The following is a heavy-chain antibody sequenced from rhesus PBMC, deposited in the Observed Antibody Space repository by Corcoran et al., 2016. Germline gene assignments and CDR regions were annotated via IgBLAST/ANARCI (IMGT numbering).Heavy chain of an antibody. CDR1: GYSISSGYG. V-gene: IGHV4-127*01. J-gene: IGHJ4*01. D-gene: IGHD6S26*01. CDR3: ASGSGWSLDY. CDR2: IGGSSGST. Sequence: QLQLQESGPGLVKPSETLSLTCAVSGYSISSGYGWSWIRQPPGKGLEWIGYIGGSSGSTNYNPSVKSRVTISKDTSKNQFSLKLSSVTAADTAVYYCASGSGWSLDYWGQGVLVTVSS.